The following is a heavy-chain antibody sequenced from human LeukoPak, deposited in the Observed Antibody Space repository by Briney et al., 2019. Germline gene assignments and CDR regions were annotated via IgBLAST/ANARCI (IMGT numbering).Heavy chain of an antibody. CDR2: FDPKDGET. J-gene: IGHJ1*01. Sequence: ASVKVSCKVSGYTLTELSMHWVRQAPGKGLEWMGGFDPKDGETIYAQKFQGRVTMTEDTSTDTAYMELSSLRSEDTAVYYCATPRNYYDSSGYPQWDFQHWGQGTLVTVSS. CDR3: ATPRNYYDSSGYPQWDFQH. V-gene: IGHV1-24*01. D-gene: IGHD3-22*01. CDR1: GYTLTELS.